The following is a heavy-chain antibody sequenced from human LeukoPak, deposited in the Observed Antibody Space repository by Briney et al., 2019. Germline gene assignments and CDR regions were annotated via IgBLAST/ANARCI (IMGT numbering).Heavy chain of an antibody. V-gene: IGHV3-30-3*01. CDR1: GFTFSSYA. Sequence: GGSLRLSCAASGFTFSSYAMHWVRQAPGKGLEWVAVISYDGSNKYYADSVKGRFTISRDNSKNTLYLQMNSLRAEDTAVYYCARDPSRVEMATTIPWYFDYWGQGTLVTVSS. D-gene: IGHD5-24*01. J-gene: IGHJ4*02. CDR3: ARDPSRVEMATTIPWYFDY. CDR2: ISYDGSNK.